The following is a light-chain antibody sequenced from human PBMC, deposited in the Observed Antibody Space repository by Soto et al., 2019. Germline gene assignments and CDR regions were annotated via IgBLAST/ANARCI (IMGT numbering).Light chain of an antibody. Sequence: EIVLTHSPATLSLSPGERATLSCRASQSVSRYLAWYQQKPGQAPRLLIYDASNRATGIPARFSGSGSGTDLAVTISSLESADFAVYYCQQYNIRLYTVGQGTKVHIK. CDR1: QSVSRY. J-gene: IGKJ2*01. CDR3: QQYNIRLYT. V-gene: IGKV3-11*01. CDR2: DAS.